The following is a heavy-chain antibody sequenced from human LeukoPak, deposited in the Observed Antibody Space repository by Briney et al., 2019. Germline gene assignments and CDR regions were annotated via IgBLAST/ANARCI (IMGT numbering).Heavy chain of an antibody. J-gene: IGHJ4*02. Sequence: PSETLSLTCTVSGGSISSSSYYWDWIRQPPGKGLEWIGSIYYSGSTYYNPSLKSRVTISVDTSNNQFSLKLTSVTAADTAVYYCARLTSGSPHFDYWGQGTLVTVSS. D-gene: IGHD1-26*01. CDR3: ARLTSGSPHFDY. CDR1: GGSISSSSYY. CDR2: IYYSGST. V-gene: IGHV4-39*01.